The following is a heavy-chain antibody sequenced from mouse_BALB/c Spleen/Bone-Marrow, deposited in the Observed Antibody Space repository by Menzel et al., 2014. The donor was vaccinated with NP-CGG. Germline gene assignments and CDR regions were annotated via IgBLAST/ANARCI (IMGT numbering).Heavy chain of an antibody. CDR3: ARHEDGYYDAMDY. J-gene: IGHJ4*01. D-gene: IGHD2-3*01. Sequence: EVKLVESGGGLVEPGGSLKLSCAASGFAFXSYDMSWVRQTPEKRLEWVAYISSGGGSTYYPDTVRGRFTISRDNAKNTLYLQMSSLKSEDTALYYCARHEDGYYDAMDYWGQGTSVTVSS. V-gene: IGHV5-12-1*01. CDR1: GFAFXSYD. CDR2: ISSGGGST.